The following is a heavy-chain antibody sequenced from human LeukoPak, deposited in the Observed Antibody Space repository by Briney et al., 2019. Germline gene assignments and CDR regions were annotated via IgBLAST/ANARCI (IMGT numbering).Heavy chain of an antibody. CDR3: ASADPRTGSGTRDY. V-gene: IGHV3-21*01. Sequence: PGGSLRLSCAASGFTFSSYSMNWDRQAPGKGLEWVSSISSSSSYIYYADSVKGRFTISRDNAKNSLYLQMNSLRAEDTAVYYCASADPRTGSGTRDYWGQGTLVTVSS. CDR2: ISSSSSYI. D-gene: IGHD2-2*01. CDR1: GFTFSSYS. J-gene: IGHJ4*02.